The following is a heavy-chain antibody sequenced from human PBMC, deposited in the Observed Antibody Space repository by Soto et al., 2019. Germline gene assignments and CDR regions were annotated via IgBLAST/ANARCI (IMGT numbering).Heavy chain of an antibody. CDR1: GYTFTSYY. J-gene: IGHJ3*02. CDR3: AREGSEMEWLSDDAFDI. Sequence: VKVSCKASGYTFTSYYMHWVRQAPGQGLEWMGIINPSGGSTSYAQKFQGRVTMTRDTSTSTVYMELSSLRSEDTAVYYCAREGSEMEWLSDDAFDIWGQGTMVTV. CDR2: INPSGGST. D-gene: IGHD3-3*01. V-gene: IGHV1-46*01.